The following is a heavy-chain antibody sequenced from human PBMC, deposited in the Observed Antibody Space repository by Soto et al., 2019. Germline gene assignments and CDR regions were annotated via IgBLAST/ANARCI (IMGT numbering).Heavy chain of an antibody. CDR3: AREVTMQIYYFDS. CDR1: GASISTGPYF. J-gene: IGHJ4*02. CDR2: VDYSGST. V-gene: IGHV4-30-4*01. D-gene: IGHD2-2*01. Sequence: RSLTCTVSGASISTGPYFWSWIRRPPGKGLEWIGYVDYSGSTYYNPSLESRLTMSVNTSQNHFSLQLSSVTAADTAVYFCAREVTMQIYYFDSWGQGTLVTVSS.